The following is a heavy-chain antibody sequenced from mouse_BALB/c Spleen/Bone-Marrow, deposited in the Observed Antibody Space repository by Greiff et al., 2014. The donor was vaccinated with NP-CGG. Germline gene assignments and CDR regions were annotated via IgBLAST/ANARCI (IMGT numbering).Heavy chain of an antibody. V-gene: IGHV7-3*02. CDR1: GFTFTDYY. CDR2: IRTKPNGYTT. Sequence: EVMLVESGGGLVQPGGSLRLSCATSGFTFTDYYMSWVRQPPGKALEWLGFIRTKPNGYTTEYSASVKGRFTISRDNSQSILYLQMNTLRAEDSATYYCARDDYGRGYWGQGTTLTVSS. D-gene: IGHD1-1*01. J-gene: IGHJ2*01. CDR3: ARDDYGRGY.